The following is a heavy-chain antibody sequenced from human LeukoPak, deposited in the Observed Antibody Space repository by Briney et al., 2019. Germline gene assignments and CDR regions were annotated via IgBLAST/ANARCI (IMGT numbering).Heavy chain of an antibody. CDR3: ARDAFYDFWSGYLTP. CDR1: GFTFSSYW. V-gene: IGHV3-7*01. CDR2: IKQDGSEK. J-gene: IGHJ5*02. Sequence: PGGSLRLSCAASGFTFSSYWMSWVREAPGKGLEWVANIKQDGSEKYYVDSMKGRFTISRENAKNSLYLQMNSLRAEDTAVYYCARDAFYDFWSGYLTPWGQGTLVTVSS. D-gene: IGHD3-3*01.